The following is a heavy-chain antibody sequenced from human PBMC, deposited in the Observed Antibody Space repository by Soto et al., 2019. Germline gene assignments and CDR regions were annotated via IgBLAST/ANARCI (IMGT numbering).Heavy chain of an antibody. V-gene: IGHV3-21*01. CDR2: ISSSSSYI. Sequence: GVSLRLSCAASGGTFRAYAVNWVRQAPGKGLEWVSSISSSSSYIYYADSVKGRFTISRDNAKNSLYLQMNSLRAEDTAVYYCARVIGFAYYYYYGMDVWGQGTTVTVSS. J-gene: IGHJ6*02. CDR3: ARVIGFAYYYYYGMDV. D-gene: IGHD5-12*01. CDR1: GGTFRAYA.